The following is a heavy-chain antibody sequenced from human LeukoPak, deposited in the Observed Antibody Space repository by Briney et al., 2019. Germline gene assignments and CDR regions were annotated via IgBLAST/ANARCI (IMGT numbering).Heavy chain of an antibody. V-gene: IGHV3-30-3*01. Sequence: PGGSLRLSCAASGFTFSSYAMHWVRQAPGKGLEWVAVISYDGSNKYYADSVKGRFTISRDNSKNTLYLQMNSLRAEDTAVYYCARDLKPSRIAAAGMTDWGQGTLVTVSS. CDR2: ISYDGSNK. CDR1: GFTFSSYA. CDR3: ARDLKPSRIAAAGMTD. D-gene: IGHD6-13*01. J-gene: IGHJ4*02.